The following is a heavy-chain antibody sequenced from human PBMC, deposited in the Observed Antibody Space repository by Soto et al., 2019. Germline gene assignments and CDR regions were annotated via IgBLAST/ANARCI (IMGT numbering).Heavy chain of an antibody. V-gene: IGHV4-59*01. CDR1: GGSISSYY. Sequence: SETLSLTCTVSGGSISSYYWSWIRQPPGKGLEWIGYIYYSGSTNYNPSLKSRVTISVDTSKNQFSLKLSSVTAADTAVYYCARVPRPQNYYGRDVWGQGTTVTVSS. CDR3: ARVPRPQNYYGRDV. J-gene: IGHJ6*02. CDR2: IYYSGST.